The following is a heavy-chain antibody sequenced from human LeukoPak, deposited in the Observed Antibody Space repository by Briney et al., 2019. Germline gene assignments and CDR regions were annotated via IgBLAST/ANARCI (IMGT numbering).Heavy chain of an antibody. V-gene: IGHV1-2*02. CDR2: INPNSGGT. D-gene: IGHD6-13*01. J-gene: IGHJ4*02. Sequence: ASVNVSCRASGYTFTVYYMHWVRQAPGQGLEWMGWINPNSGGTNYAQKFQGRVTMTRDTSISTAYMELSRLRSDDTAVYYCARERQIAAAGTFDYWGQGTLVTVSS. CDR3: ARERQIAAAGTFDY. CDR1: GYTFTVYY.